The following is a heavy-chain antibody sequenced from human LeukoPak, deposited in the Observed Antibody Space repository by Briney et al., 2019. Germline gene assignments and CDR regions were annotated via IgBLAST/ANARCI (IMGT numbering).Heavy chain of an antibody. CDR1: GGSLTGYY. D-gene: IGHD5-12*01. Sequence: SETLSLTCTVSGGSLTGYYWGWIRQPPGKGLEWIGSIYYSGSTYYNPSLKSRVTISVDTSKNQFSLKLSSVTAADTAVYYCARRDGGYDSYYFDYWGQGTLVTVSS. J-gene: IGHJ4*02. CDR3: ARRDGGYDSYYFDY. V-gene: IGHV4-39*07. CDR2: IYYSGST.